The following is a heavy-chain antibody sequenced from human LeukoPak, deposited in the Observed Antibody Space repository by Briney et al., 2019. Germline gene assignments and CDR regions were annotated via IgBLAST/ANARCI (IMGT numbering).Heavy chain of an antibody. D-gene: IGHD3-22*01. Sequence: GESLKISCKGSGSSFTSYWIGWVRQMPGKGLEWMGIIYPGDSDTRYSPSFQGQVTISADKSISTAYLQWSSLKASDTAMYYCARRYYYDSSGYYLGRSYFDYWGQGTLVTVSS. V-gene: IGHV5-51*01. CDR3: ARRYYYDSSGYYLGRSYFDY. J-gene: IGHJ4*02. CDR2: IYPGDSDT. CDR1: GSSFTSYW.